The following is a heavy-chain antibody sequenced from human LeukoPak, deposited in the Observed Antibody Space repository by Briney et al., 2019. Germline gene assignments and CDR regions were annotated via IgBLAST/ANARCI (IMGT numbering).Heavy chain of an antibody. CDR3: VRVSISRLGADLLYDV. Sequence: RGSLRLSCVASGFTISTDSRDWVRPGPGKGREWASTMTTAATSIYYTDSVKGRFTISRDDAKNSLYLQMSSLSAEDTAVYYCVRVSISRLGADLLYDVWGQGTTVLVSS. CDR2: MTTAATSI. J-gene: IGHJ6*02. V-gene: IGHV3-21*01. CDR1: GFTISTDS. D-gene: IGHD3-3*01.